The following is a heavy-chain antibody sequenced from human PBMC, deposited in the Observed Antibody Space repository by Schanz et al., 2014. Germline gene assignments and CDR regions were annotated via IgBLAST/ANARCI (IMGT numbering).Heavy chain of an antibody. D-gene: IGHD2-15*01. CDR3: AKTPREYCNYDNCPNWFDS. J-gene: IGHJ5*01. Sequence: VQLVESGGGLVPPGGSLRLSCAASGFNFSDYAMCWVRQAPGKGLEWVSAISGGGCTEYYTDSVKGRFTISRDNSKSTLYLQMNSLRAEDTAVYYCAKTPREYCNYDNCPNWFDSWGQGTLVTASS. CDR2: ISGGGCTE. V-gene: IGHV3-23*04. CDR1: GFNFSDYA.